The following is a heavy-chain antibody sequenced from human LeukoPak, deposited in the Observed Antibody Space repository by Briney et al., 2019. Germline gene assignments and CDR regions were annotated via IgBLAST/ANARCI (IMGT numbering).Heavy chain of an antibody. CDR1: GGSISSYY. J-gene: IGHJ6*02. Sequence: PSETLSLTCTVSGGSISSYYWSWIRQPPGKGLEWIGEINHSGSTNYNPSLKSRVTISVDTSKNQFSLKLSSVTAADTAVYYCAREGYGDYNYGMDVWGQGTTVTVSS. V-gene: IGHV4-34*01. CDR2: INHSGST. CDR3: AREGYGDYNYGMDV. D-gene: IGHD4-17*01.